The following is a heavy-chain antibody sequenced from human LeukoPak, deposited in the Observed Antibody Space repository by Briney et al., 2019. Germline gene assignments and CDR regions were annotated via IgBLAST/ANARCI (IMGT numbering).Heavy chain of an antibody. CDR3: ATNTAMGYFDY. CDR1: GFTFSSYA. V-gene: IGHV3-23*01. Sequence: PGGSLRLSCAASGFTFSSYAMSWVRQAPGKGLEWVSAISGGGGSTYYADSVKGRFIISRDNSKNTLYLQMNSLRAEDTAVYYCATNTAMGYFDYWGQGTLVTVSS. D-gene: IGHD5-18*01. J-gene: IGHJ4*02. CDR2: ISGGGGST.